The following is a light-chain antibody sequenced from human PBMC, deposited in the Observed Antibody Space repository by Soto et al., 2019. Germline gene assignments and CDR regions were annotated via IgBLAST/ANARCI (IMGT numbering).Light chain of an antibody. CDR1: QSVSIW. V-gene: IGKV1-5*03. Sequence: DIHMTQSPSTLSASVGDRVTITCRASQSVSIWLAWYQQKPGKAPNLLIYKTSSLETGVPSRFSGSGSVTEFILTISSLQPDDFATYYCQHYNDYSWTFGQGIKVEVK. J-gene: IGKJ1*01. CDR3: QHYNDYSWT. CDR2: KTS.